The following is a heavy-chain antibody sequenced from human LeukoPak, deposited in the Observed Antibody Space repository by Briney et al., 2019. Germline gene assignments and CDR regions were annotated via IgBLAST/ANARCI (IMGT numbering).Heavy chain of an antibody. Sequence: GGSLRLSCAASGFTSSSYGMHWVRQAPGKGLEWVAVISYDGSNKYYADSVKGRFTISRDNSKNTLYLQMNSLRAEDTAVYYCARVGFISGWYYFDYWGQGTLVTVSS. V-gene: IGHV3-30*03. CDR3: ARVGFISGWYYFDY. D-gene: IGHD6-19*01. J-gene: IGHJ4*02. CDR2: ISYDGSNK. CDR1: GFTSSSYG.